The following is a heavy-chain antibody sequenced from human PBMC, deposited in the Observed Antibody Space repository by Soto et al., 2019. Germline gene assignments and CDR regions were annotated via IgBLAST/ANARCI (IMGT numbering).Heavy chain of an antibody. V-gene: IGHV4-39*01. J-gene: IGHJ5*02. CDR2: IYYSGST. CDR3: ARHYSSGSRNWFDP. Sequence: PSETLSLTCSVSGGSINSISYFWGWVRQPPGKGLEWIGSIYYSGSTYYNPSLRSRVTISVDTSKNQFSLKLSSVTAADTAVFYCARHYSSGSRNWFDPWGQGTLVTASS. D-gene: IGHD6-19*01. CDR1: GGSINSISYF.